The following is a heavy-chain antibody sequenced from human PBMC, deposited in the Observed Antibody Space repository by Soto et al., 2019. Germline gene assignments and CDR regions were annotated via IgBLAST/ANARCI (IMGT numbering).Heavy chain of an antibody. J-gene: IGHJ4*02. CDR1: KYTLTELT. V-gene: IGHV1-24*01. CDR2: SAPEEGEP. D-gene: IGHD1-26*01. CDR3: AADRKIVGTIGAFDF. Sequence: ASVKVSCKVPKYTLTELTIDWLRQAPGKGLEWMGRSAPEEGEPIYPQKVQGRVSMTEDPSTDTAYMELTSLRFEDTAVYFCAADRKIVGTIGAFDFWGQGTLVT.